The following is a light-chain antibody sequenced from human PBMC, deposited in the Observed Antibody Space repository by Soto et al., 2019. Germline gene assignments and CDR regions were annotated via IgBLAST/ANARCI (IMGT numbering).Light chain of an antibody. CDR3: HQYGSSPAT. V-gene: IGKV3-20*01. CDR2: GAS. J-gene: IGKJ1*01. CDR1: QSVSSNF. Sequence: EIVLTQSPGTLSLSPGERATVSCRASQSVSSNFLAWYQQKPGQAPRLLIYGASNRATGIPDRFSGSGSETDFTLTISRLEPEDFAVYYCHQYGSSPATFGQGTKVDIK.